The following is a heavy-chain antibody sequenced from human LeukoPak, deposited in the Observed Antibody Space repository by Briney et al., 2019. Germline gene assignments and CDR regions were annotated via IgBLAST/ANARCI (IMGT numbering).Heavy chain of an antibody. CDR2: INHSGST. CDR1: SGSFSGYY. V-gene: IGHV4-34*01. CDR3: ARGLRRLAVAGGWFDP. Sequence: SETLSLTCAVYSGSFSGYYWSWISQPRGKGLEWIGEINHSGSTNYNPSLKSRVTISVDTSKNQFSLKLSSVTAADTAVYYCARGLRRLAVAGGWFDPWGQGTLVTVSS. D-gene: IGHD6-19*01. J-gene: IGHJ5*02.